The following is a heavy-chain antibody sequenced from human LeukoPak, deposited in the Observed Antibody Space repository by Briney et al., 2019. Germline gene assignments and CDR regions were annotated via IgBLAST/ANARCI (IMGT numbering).Heavy chain of an antibody. CDR3: ARDIMVRGVITSRAFDI. CDR1: GFTVSSNY. D-gene: IGHD3-10*01. Sequence: GGSLRLSCAASGFTVSSNYMSWVRQAPGKGLEWVSVIYSGGSTYYADSVKGRFTISRDNSKNTLYLQMNSLRAEDTAVYYCARDIMVRGVITSRAFDIWGQGTMVTVSS. V-gene: IGHV3-66*01. CDR2: IYSGGST. J-gene: IGHJ3*02.